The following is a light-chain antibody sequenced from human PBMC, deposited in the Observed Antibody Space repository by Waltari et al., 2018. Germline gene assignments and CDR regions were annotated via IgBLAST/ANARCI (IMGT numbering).Light chain of an antibody. CDR1: QSVSRS. CDR2: DTS. Sequence: EIVMTQSPTTLSLSPGERATLSCRASQSVSRSLVWYQQKPGQAPRLLMFDTSTRATGIPDRFSGSGSGTDFTLTISSLDPEDVGVYYCLQRSDWPLTFGGGTKVEIK. V-gene: IGKV3-11*01. CDR3: LQRSDWPLT. J-gene: IGKJ4*01.